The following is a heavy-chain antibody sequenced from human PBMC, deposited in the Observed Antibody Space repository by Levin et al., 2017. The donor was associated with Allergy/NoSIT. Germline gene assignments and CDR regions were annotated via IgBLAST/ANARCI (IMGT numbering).Heavy chain of an antibody. Sequence: PGGSLRLSCAASGFTFSSYAMSWVRQAPGKGLEWVSGISGSGDRTCDTDSVKGRFTISRDNSKNTLYLQMNSLRAEDTAVYYCAKQEVARVDGSTVTSRKPGYYAWDVWGQGTTVTVSS. CDR3: AKQEVARVDGSTVTSRKPGYYAWDV. J-gene: IGHJ6*02. V-gene: IGHV3-23*01. D-gene: IGHD4-17*01. CDR2: ISGSGDRT. CDR1: GFTFSSYA.